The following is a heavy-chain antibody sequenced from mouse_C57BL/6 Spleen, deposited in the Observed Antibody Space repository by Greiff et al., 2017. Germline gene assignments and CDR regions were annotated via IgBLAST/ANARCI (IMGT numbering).Heavy chain of an antibody. J-gene: IGHJ2*01. V-gene: IGHV5-4*01. CDR3: ESLYCCGSSDYFDY. Sequence: EVPLVESGGGLVKPGGSLKLSCAASGFTFSSYAMSWVRQTPEKRLEWVATISDGGSYTYYPDNVKGRFTISIDNAKNNLYLQMSHLRSEDTAMYYCESLYCCGSSDYFDYWGQGTTLTVSS. D-gene: IGHD1-1*01. CDR2: ISDGGSYT. CDR1: GFTFSSYA.